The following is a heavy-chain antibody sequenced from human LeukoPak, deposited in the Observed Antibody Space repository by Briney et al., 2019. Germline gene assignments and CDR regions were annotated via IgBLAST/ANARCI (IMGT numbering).Heavy chain of an antibody. CDR2: IYYTGNT. J-gene: IGHJ4*02. CDR1: GGSTSDYY. CDR3: ARGGTLFTYFDS. V-gene: IGHV4-4*07. D-gene: IGHD3-10*02. Sequence: SETLSLTCPVSGGSTSDYYWNWIRQPAGQGLEWLGRIYYTGNTAYNPSLESRLTMSLDTAKNQFSLKVTSLTAADTAVYYCARGGTLFTYFDSWGQGTLVTVSS.